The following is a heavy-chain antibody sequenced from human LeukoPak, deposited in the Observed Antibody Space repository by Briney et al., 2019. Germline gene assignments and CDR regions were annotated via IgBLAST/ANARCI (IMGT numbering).Heavy chain of an antibody. CDR1: GFTFSGSS. V-gene: IGHV3-73*01. J-gene: IGHJ3*02. CDR3: TTRRPDAFDI. CDR2: IRSKANSYAT. Sequence: GGSLRLSCAASGFTFSGSSMHWVRQASGKGLEWVGRIRSKANSYATAYAASGKGRFTISRDDSKNTAYLQMTSLKTEDTAVYYCTTRRPDAFDIWGQGTMVTVSS.